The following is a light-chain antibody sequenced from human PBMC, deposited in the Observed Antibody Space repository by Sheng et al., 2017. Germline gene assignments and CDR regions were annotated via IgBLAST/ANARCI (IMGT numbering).Light chain of an antibody. V-gene: IGKV3-15*01. CDR1: QSISSN. Sequence: IVMTQSPDTLSVSPGERATLSCRTSQSISSNLAWYQQKPARLPGSSSMVHPPGPLVSQPGSSGXGSGTEXTLTIASLQSEDFAVYYCQQYNNWPSYTFGQGTKLEIK. CDR2: VHP. CDR3: QQYNNWPSYT. J-gene: IGKJ2*01.